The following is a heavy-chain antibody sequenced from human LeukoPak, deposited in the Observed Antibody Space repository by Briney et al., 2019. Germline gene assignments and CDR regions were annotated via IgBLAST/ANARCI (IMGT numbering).Heavy chain of an antibody. J-gene: IGHJ6*02. CDR2: INGDGSST. V-gene: IGHV3-74*01. D-gene: IGHD3-10*01. CDR1: GFTFSSYG. CDR3: ARESVTMVRGVIGSSRFYYYGMDV. Sequence: GSLRLSCAASGFTFSSYGMTWARQAPGKGLVWVSRINGDGSSTTYADSVQGRFTISRDNAKNTLYLQMNSLRAEDTAVYYCARESVTMVRGVIGSSRFYYYGMDVWGQGTTVTVSS.